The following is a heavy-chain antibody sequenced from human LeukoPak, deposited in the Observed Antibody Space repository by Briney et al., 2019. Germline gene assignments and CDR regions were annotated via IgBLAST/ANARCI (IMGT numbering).Heavy chain of an antibody. CDR1: GYTFTSYG. CDR3: ARVWAYDSSDYHGFDY. D-gene: IGHD3-22*01. CDR2: ISAYNGNT. Sequence: ASVKVSCKASGYTFTSYGISWVRQAPGQGLEWMGWISAYNGNTNYAQKLQGRVTMTTDTSTSTAYMELRSLRSDDTAVYYCARVWAYDSSDYHGFDYWGQGTLVTVSS. J-gene: IGHJ4*02. V-gene: IGHV1-18*01.